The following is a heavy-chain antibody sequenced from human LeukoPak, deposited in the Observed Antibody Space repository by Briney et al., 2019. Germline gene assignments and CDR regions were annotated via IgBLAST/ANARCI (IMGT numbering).Heavy chain of an antibody. CDR3: ATPRDPFVVVPAAMGDGYYYGMDV. CDR2: ISAYNGNT. CDR1: GYTFTSYG. D-gene: IGHD2-2*01. V-gene: IGHV1-18*01. J-gene: IGHJ6*02. Sequence: ASVKVSCKASGYTFTSYGISWVRQAPGQGLEWMGWISAYNGNTNYAQKLQGRVTMTTDTSTSTAYMELRSLRSDDTAVYYCATPRDPFVVVPAAMGDGYYYGMDVWGQGTTVTVSS.